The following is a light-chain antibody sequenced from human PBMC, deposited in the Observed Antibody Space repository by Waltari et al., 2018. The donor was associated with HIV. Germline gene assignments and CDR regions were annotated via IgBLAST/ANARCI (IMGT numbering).Light chain of an antibody. CDR2: EVT. CDR1: SSDIGGYNY. Sequence: QSALTQPPPAPGSPGQSVTISCTGTSSDIGGYNYVSWYQQHPGKAPKLIIYEVTKRPSGLPNRFSGSKSGNPASLTVSGLQAEDEADYYCVSYAGSNTVIFGGGTKLTVL. V-gene: IGLV2-8*01. CDR3: VSYAGSNTVI. J-gene: IGLJ2*01.